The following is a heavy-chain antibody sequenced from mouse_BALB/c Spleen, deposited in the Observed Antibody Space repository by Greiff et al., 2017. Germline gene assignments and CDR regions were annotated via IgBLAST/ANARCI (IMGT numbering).Heavy chain of an antibody. CDR1: GFTFSSYA. D-gene: IGHD1-1*01. CDR3: ARGYYYGSSLYAMDY. Sequence: EVKLVESGGGLVKPGGSLKLSCAASGFTFSSYAMSWVRQTPEKRLEWVASISSGGSTYYPDSVKGRCTISRDNARNILYLQMSSLRSEDTAMYYCARGYYYGSSLYAMDYWGQGTSVTVSS. J-gene: IGHJ4*01. CDR2: ISSGGST. V-gene: IGHV5-6-5*01.